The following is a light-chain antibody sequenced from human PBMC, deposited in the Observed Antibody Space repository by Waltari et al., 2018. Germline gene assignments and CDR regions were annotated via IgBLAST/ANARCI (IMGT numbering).Light chain of an antibody. J-gene: IGKJ1*01. CDR2: GAS. CDR3: QQYNNWPRT. V-gene: IGKV3-15*01. Sequence: EIVMTQSPATLSVSPGERATLSCRASLSVSSNLAWYQQKLGQAPRLLIYGASTRTTGIPARFSGSGSGTEFTLTISSLQSEDFALYYCQQYNNWPRTFGQGTK. CDR1: LSVSSN.